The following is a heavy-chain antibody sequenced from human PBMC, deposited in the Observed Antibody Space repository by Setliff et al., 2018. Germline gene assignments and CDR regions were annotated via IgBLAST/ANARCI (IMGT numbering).Heavy chain of an antibody. J-gene: IGHJ4*02. CDR1: GFTFSDHY. Sequence: LRLSCAASGFTFSDHYMSWIRQAPGKGLEWVAYISSSGSLIYYPDSVKGRFTISRDNAKKSVDLQMNSLRAEDTAVYYCATKAVAGTGGQGTLVTVSS. V-gene: IGHV3-11*01. CDR2: ISSSGSLI. CDR3: ATKAVAGT. D-gene: IGHD6-19*01.